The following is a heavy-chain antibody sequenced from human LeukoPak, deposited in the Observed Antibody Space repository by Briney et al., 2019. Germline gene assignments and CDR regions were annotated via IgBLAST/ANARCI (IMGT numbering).Heavy chain of an antibody. V-gene: IGHV4-4*07. D-gene: IGHD3-22*01. CDR3: ARVQVLDYYDSSGAYYIAV. CDR1: GGSISSYY. CDR2: IYTSGST. J-gene: IGHJ6*03. Sequence: PSETLSLTCTVSGGSISSYYWSWIRQPAGKGLEWIGRIYTSGSTNYNPSLKSRVTMSVDTSKNQFSLKLSSVTAADTAVYYCARVQVLDYYDSSGAYYIAVWGKGTTVTVSS.